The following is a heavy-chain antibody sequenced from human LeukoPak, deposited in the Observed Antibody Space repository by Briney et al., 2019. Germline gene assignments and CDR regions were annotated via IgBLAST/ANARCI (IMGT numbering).Heavy chain of an antibody. Sequence: PGGSLRLSCAASGFTVSSNYMSWVRQAPGKGLEWVSVIYSGGSTYYADSVEGRFTISRDDSKNTLYLQMNSLRAEDTAVYYCARQYYYDSSGYSDYYFDYWGQGTLVTVSS. CDR3: ARQYYYDSSGYSDYYFDY. CDR1: GFTVSSNY. J-gene: IGHJ4*02. V-gene: IGHV3-53*01. CDR2: IYSGGST. D-gene: IGHD3-22*01.